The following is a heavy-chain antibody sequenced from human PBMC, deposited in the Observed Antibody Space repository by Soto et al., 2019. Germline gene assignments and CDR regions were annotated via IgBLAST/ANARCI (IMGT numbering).Heavy chain of an antibody. CDR2: MNPNSGNT. Sequence: QVQLVQSGAEVKKPGASVKVSCKASGYTYTSYDINWVRQATGQGLEWMGWMNPNSGNTGYAQKFQGRVTMTRNTSISTAYMELSSLRSEDTAVYYCARGITSVATFPPWYFDLWGRGTLVTVSS. CDR3: ARGITSVATFPPWYFDL. J-gene: IGHJ2*01. D-gene: IGHD5-12*01. CDR1: GYTYTSYD. V-gene: IGHV1-8*01.